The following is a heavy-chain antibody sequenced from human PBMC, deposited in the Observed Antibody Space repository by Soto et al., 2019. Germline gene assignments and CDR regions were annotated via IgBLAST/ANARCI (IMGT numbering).Heavy chain of an antibody. D-gene: IGHD3-22*01. J-gene: IGHJ6*02. CDR1: GGPISPYY. CDR3: TREGGYFDGSGSGVYHYYGVDV. V-gene: IGHV4-4*07. Sequence: PSETLSLTCTVSGGPISPYYWSWIRQPAGKGLEWIGRIYYTGSTNYNPHLKSRVSMSLDTARNQIPLKVKSVTAADTAVYYCTREGGYFDGSGSGVYHYYGVDVWGRGTTVTVSS. CDR2: IYYTGST.